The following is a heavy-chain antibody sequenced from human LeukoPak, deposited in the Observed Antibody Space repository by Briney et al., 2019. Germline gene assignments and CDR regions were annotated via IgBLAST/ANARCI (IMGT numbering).Heavy chain of an antibody. CDR1: GFTFIKSG. J-gene: IGHJ4*02. D-gene: IGHD6-19*01. Sequence: GGSLRLSCAASGFTFIKSGMAWVRQAPGKGLEWVSSISDAKHYTFYVDSVRGRFTISRDDAKSTLYLQMNSLRAEDTTVYYCAKEKRGSDWGSYFDLWGQGSLVTVSS. CDR3: AKEKRGSDWGSYFDL. V-gene: IGHV3-23*01. CDR2: ISDAKHYT.